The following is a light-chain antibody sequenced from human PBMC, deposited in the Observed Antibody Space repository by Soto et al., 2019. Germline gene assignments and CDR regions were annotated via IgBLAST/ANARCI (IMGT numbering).Light chain of an antibody. CDR1: QSVSSN. V-gene: IGKV3-15*01. CDR3: QQYNNWPLYT. Sequence: EIVMTQSPATLSVSPGERATLSCRASQSVSSNLAWYQQKPGQAPRLLIYGASTRATGIPARFSGSGSGTEFTLTISSLQSEDLAVYYCQQYNNWPLYTFDQGTKLEIK. CDR2: GAS. J-gene: IGKJ2*01.